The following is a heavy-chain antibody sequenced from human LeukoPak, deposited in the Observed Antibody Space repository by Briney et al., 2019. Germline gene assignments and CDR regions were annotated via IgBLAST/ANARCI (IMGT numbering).Heavy chain of an antibody. CDR2: ISAYNGNT. CDR1: GYSFVGYG. V-gene: IGHV1-18*01. CDR3: ARGGTAMVNSIVDY. D-gene: IGHD5-18*01. Sequence: ASVKVSCKASGYSFVGYGITWVRQAPGQGLEWMGWISAYNGNTNYAQKFQGRVTMTRNTSISTAYMELSSLRSEDTAVYYCARGGTAMVNSIVDYWGQGTLVTVSS. J-gene: IGHJ4*02.